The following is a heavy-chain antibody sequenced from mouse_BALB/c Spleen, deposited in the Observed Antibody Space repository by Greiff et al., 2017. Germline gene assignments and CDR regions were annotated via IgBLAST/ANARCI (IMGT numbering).Heavy chain of an antibody. J-gene: IGHJ2*01. CDR1: GFNIKDYY. Sequence: EVQLQQSGAELVRSGASVKLSCTASGFNIKDYYMHWVKQRPEQGLEWIGWIDPENGDTEYAPKFQGKATMTADTSSNTAYLQLSSLTSEDTAVYYCNEGGMITTGYFDYWGQGTTLTVSS. D-gene: IGHD2-4*01. CDR3: NEGGMITTGYFDY. V-gene: IGHV14-4*02. CDR2: IDPENGDT.